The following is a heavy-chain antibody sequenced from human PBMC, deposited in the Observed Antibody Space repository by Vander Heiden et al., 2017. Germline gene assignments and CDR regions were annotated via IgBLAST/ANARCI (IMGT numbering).Heavy chain of an antibody. J-gene: IGHJ4*02. CDR1: GYKFSTYG. D-gene: IGHD3-3*01. CDR2: VTPVFGTP. Sequence: QVQLVQSGAEVKKPGSSVEVSCQASGYKFSTYGISWVRQAPGQGPEWIGGVTPVFGTPNYAQKFQGRVTISADESTSTVYMELSSLRSDDTAVYYCARGIFGVEKFFDYWGQGSLVTVSS. CDR3: ARGIFGVEKFFDY. V-gene: IGHV1-69*01.